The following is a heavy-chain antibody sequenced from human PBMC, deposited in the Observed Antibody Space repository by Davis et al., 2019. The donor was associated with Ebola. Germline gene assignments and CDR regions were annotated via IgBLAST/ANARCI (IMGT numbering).Heavy chain of an antibody. Sequence: GESLKISCAASGFTLSSYAMHWVRQAPGKGLEWVAVISYDGSNKYYADSVKGRFTISRDNAKNSLYLQMNSLRDEDTAVYYCATQSWSYGGYWGQGTLVTVSS. CDR3: ATQSWSYGGY. V-gene: IGHV3-30-3*01. CDR2: ISYDGSNK. D-gene: IGHD6-13*01. J-gene: IGHJ4*02. CDR1: GFTLSSYA.